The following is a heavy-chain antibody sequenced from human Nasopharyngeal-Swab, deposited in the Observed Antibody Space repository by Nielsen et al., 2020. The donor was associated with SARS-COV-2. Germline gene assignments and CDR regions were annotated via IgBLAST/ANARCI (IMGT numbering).Heavy chain of an antibody. CDR3: AKAGVEGSGSYFPYYYYYMDV. Sequence: GGSLRLSCAASGFTFSSYWMSWVRQAPGKGLEWVANIKQDGSEKYYVDSVKGRFTISRDNSKNTLYLQMNSLRAEDTAVYYCAKAGVEGSGSYFPYYYYYMDVWGKGTTVTVSS. CDR1: GFTFSSYW. V-gene: IGHV3-7*03. J-gene: IGHJ6*03. CDR2: IKQDGSEK. D-gene: IGHD3-10*01.